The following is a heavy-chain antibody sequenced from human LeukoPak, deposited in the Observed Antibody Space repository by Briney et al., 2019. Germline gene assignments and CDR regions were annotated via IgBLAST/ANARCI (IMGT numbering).Heavy chain of an antibody. CDR1: GFTFSNYG. CDR3: AKTEAPAAIRAGSDY. Sequence: GGSLRLSCAASGFTFSNYGMSWVRQAPGKGLEWVSTISGSGSATYNAGSVKGRFTTPRDNSNNTLYLQMSSLRAEDTAVYYCAKTEAPAAIRAGSDYWGQGTLVTVSS. J-gene: IGHJ4*02. D-gene: IGHD2-2*02. V-gene: IGHV3-23*01. CDR2: ISGSGSAT.